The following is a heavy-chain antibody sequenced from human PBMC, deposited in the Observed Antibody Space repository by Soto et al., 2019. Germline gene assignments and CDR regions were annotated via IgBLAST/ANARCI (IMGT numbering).Heavy chain of an antibody. CDR1: GFTFSSYG. Sequence: PGGSLRLSCAASGFTFSSYGMHWVRQAPGKGLEWVAVISYDGSNKYYADSVKGRFTISRDNSKNTLYLQMNSLRAEDTAVYYCAKAKPRLVIRYYFDYWGQGTLVTVSS. D-gene: IGHD3-9*01. V-gene: IGHV3-30*18. CDR2: ISYDGSNK. CDR3: AKAKPRLVIRYYFDY. J-gene: IGHJ4*02.